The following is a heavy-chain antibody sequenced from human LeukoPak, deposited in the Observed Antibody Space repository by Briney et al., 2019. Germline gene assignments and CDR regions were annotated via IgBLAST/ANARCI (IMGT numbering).Heavy chain of an antibody. V-gene: IGHV4-59*02. CDR2: IYNSEST. Sequence: SETLSLTCIVSGGSVSSSSWSWIRQPPGEGLEWIGYIYNSESTTYNPSLESRVTISVDMSKNELSLRLTSVTAADTAVYYCAKGWVYFDYWGQGTLVTVSS. J-gene: IGHJ4*02. CDR3: AKGWVYFDY. CDR1: GGSVSSSS. D-gene: IGHD1-26*01.